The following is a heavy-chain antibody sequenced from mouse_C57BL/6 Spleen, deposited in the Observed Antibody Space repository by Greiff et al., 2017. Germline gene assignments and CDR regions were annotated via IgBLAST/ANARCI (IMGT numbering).Heavy chain of an antibody. Sequence: EVKLVESGGGLVKPGGYLKLSCAASGFTFSSYGMSWVRQTPDKRLEWVATISSGGSYTYYPDSVKGRFTISRDNAKNTLYLQMSSLKSEDTAMYYCARLLYYFDYWGQGTTLTVSS. J-gene: IGHJ2*01. CDR1: GFTFSSYG. V-gene: IGHV5-6*03. D-gene: IGHD1-1*01. CDR2: ISSGGSYT. CDR3: ARLLYYFDY.